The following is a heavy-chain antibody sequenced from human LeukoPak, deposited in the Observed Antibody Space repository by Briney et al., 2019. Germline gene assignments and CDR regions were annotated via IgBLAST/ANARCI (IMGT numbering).Heavy chain of an antibody. CDR1: GFTFSSYG. V-gene: IGHV3-23*01. Sequence: PGGSLRLPCAASGFTFSSYGMSWVRQAPGKGLEWVSAISGSGGSTYYADSVKGRFTISRDNSKNTLCLQMNSLRAEDTAVYYCAKGRLLLWFGESSDFDYWGQGTLVTVSS. CDR3: AKGRLLLWFGESSDFDY. J-gene: IGHJ4*02. D-gene: IGHD3-10*01. CDR2: ISGSGGST.